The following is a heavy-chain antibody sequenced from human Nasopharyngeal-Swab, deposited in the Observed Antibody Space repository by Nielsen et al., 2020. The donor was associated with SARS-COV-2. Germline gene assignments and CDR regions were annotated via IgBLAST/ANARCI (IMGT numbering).Heavy chain of an antibody. Sequence: VRQMPGKGLEWVAVISYDGSSKYYADSVKGRFTISRDNSKNTLYLQMISLRAEDTAVYYCARDRLRFLEWLGDAFDIWGQGTMVTVSS. D-gene: IGHD3-3*01. V-gene: IGHV3-30-3*01. CDR3: ARDRLRFLEWLGDAFDI. J-gene: IGHJ3*02. CDR2: ISYDGSSK.